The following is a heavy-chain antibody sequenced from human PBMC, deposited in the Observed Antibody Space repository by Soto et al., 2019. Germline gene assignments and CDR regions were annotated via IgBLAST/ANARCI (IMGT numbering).Heavy chain of an antibody. CDR2: IWYDGTQK. D-gene: IGHD4-17*01. Sequence: ESGGGVVQPGRSLRLSCEASGFTFNTYSIHWVRQPPGKGLEWLAAIWYDGTQKYYADSVKGRFIISRDNSKKTLYLEMNSLRAEDAAVYYCARAGGTTVTGLWHFDSWGQGTLVTVAS. J-gene: IGHJ4*02. CDR1: GFTFNTYS. V-gene: IGHV3-33*01. CDR3: ARAGGTTVTGLWHFDS.